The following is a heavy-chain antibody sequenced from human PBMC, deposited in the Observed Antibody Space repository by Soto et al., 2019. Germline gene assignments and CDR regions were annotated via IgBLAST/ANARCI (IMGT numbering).Heavy chain of an antibody. V-gene: IGHV3-23*01. CDR2: ISGSGGST. Sequence: PGGALRLSRASSLFTFFSHAMSWGRQAPGKGLEWVSAISGSGGSTYYADSVKGRFTISRDNSKNTPYLQMNSLRAEDTAVYYCAKLRSSGDGYWGQGTLVTVSS. D-gene: IGHD3-22*01. CDR1: LFTFFSHA. J-gene: IGHJ4*02. CDR3: AKLRSSGDGY.